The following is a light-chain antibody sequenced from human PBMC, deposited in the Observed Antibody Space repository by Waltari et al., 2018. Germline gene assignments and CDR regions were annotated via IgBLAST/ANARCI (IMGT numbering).Light chain of an antibody. CDR2: DNM. CDR1: DSETKV. Sequence: SYVLTQPPSLSVAPGRTATFTCGGDDSETKVVHWYHKRPGQATVLVLYDNMDRPSGIPDRFSGSNARNTATLTITSVEVGDEADYYCQLWESAGGHPVFGGGTTLTVL. CDR3: QLWESAGGHPV. J-gene: IGLJ2*01. V-gene: IGLV3-21*03.